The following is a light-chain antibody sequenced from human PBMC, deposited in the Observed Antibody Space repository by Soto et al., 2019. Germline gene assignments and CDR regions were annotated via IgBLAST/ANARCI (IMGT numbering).Light chain of an antibody. V-gene: IGKV3-15*01. CDR3: QQYSNWPPWT. CDR1: PSLGGN. J-gene: IGKJ1*01. Sequence: EIVMTQSPATLSVSPGDTAPLYCRASPSLGGNLAWYQQKPGQAPRLLIFRASSRATGVPDRFSASGSGTEFTLTISGLQSEDFAVYYCQQYSNWPPWTCGPGNKVDIK. CDR2: RAS.